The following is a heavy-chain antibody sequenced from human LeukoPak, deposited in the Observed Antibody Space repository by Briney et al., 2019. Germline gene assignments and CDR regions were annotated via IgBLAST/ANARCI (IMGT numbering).Heavy chain of an antibody. V-gene: IGHV1-2*02. J-gene: IGHJ4*02. Sequence: ASVKVSCKASGYTFNGFYLHWVRQAPGQGLEWMGWINPNSGGTNYAQKFQGRVTMTRDTSISTAYMELSRLRSDNTAVYYCARWMATVTTPDYWGQGTLVTVSS. CDR2: INPNSGGT. D-gene: IGHD4-11*01. CDR3: ARWMATVTTPDY. CDR1: GYTFNGFY.